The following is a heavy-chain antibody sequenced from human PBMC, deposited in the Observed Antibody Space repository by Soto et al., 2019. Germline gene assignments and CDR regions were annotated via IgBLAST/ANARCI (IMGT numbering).Heavy chain of an antibody. CDR2: IYYSGST. Sequence: PSETLSLTCTVSGGSISSGDYYWSWIRQPPGKGLEWIGYIYYSGSTYYNPSLKSRVTISVDTSKNQFSLKLSSVTAADTAVYYCARDHXLRYCGGDCYYYYGMDVWGQGTTVTVSS. D-gene: IGHD2-21*02. V-gene: IGHV4-30-4*01. CDR1: GGSISSGDYY. CDR3: ARDHXLRYCGGDCYYYYGMDV. J-gene: IGHJ6*02.